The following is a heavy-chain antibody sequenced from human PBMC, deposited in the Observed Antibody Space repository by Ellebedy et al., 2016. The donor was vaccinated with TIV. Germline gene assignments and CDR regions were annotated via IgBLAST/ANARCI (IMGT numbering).Heavy chain of an antibody. D-gene: IGHD6-19*01. CDR3: ARDSSGWYVGWFDP. V-gene: IGHV4-34*01. J-gene: IGHJ5*02. Sequence: SETLSLTXAVYGGSFSGYYWSWIRQPPGKGLEWIGEINHSGSTNYNPSLKSRVTISVDTSKNQFSLKLSSVTAADTAVYYCARDSSGWYVGWFDPWGQGTLVTVSS. CDR2: INHSGST. CDR1: GGSFSGYY.